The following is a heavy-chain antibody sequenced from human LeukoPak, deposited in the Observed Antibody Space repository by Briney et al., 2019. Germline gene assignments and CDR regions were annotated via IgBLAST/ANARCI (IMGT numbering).Heavy chain of an antibody. J-gene: IGHJ4*02. D-gene: IGHD6-19*01. CDR2: ISWNSGSI. CDR1: GFTFDDYA. Sequence: PGGSLRLSCAASGFTFDDYAMHWVRQAPGKGLEWVSGISWNSGSIGYADSVKGRFTISRDNAKNSLYLRMNSLRAEDTALYYCAKDIGGWPYYFDYWGQGTLVTVSS. V-gene: IGHV3-9*01. CDR3: AKDIGGWPYYFDY.